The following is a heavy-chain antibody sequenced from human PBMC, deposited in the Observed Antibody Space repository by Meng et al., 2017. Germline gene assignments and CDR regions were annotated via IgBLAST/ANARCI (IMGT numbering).Heavy chain of an antibody. CDR2: INHSGST. CDR3: ASSAWYSDNPGYFDY. Sequence: QVQLQQWGAGRLKPSETLSLTCAVSGGSFSGYYWRWLRQPPGKGLEWIGEINHSGSTNYNPSLKSRVTISVDTSKNQFSLKLSSVTAADTAVYYCASSAWYSDNPGYFDYWGQGTLVTVSS. CDR1: GGSFSGYY. D-gene: IGHD6-13*01. J-gene: IGHJ4*02. V-gene: IGHV4-34*01.